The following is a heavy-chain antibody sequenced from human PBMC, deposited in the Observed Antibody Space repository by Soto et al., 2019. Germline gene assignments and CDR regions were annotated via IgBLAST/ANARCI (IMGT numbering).Heavy chain of an antibody. CDR3: AAAPRY. CDR1: GGSISSYDYY. Sequence: PSETPAITFTVSGGSISSYDYYWSCIRQPPGNGLECIGYIYYSGSTYYNPSLKSRVTISVATSKNQFSLRLTSVTAADTAVYYCAAAPRYWGQG. CDR2: IYYSGST. V-gene: IGHV4-30-4*02. D-gene: IGHD2-15*01. J-gene: IGHJ4*02.